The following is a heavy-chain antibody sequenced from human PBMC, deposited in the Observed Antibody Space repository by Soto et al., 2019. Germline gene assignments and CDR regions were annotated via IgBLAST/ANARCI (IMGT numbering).Heavy chain of an antibody. Sequence: SVNVYCRASGGAFSGYAITWVRQAPGQGLEWMGGIIPIFGTANYAQKFQGRVTITADESTSTAYMELSSLRSEETAVYYCARGAPPYYYDSSGYPWYFDLWGRGTLVTVSS. CDR2: IIPIFGTA. D-gene: IGHD3-22*01. CDR3: ARGAPPYYYDSSGYPWYFDL. CDR1: GGAFSGYA. V-gene: IGHV1-69*13. J-gene: IGHJ2*01.